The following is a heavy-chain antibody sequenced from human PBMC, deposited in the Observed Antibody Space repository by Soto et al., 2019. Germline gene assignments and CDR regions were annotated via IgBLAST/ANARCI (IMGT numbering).Heavy chain of an antibody. CDR2: IYYSGST. D-gene: IGHD6-13*01. J-gene: IGHJ5*02. CDR1: GGSISSGGYY. Sequence: SETLSLTCTVSGGSISSGGYYWSWIRQHPGKGPEWIGYIYYSGSTYYNPSLKSRVTISVDTSKNRFSLKLSSVTAADTAVYYCPRRLIAAAVTAWFDPWGQGTLVTVSS. V-gene: IGHV4-30-4*08. CDR3: PRRLIAAAVTAWFDP.